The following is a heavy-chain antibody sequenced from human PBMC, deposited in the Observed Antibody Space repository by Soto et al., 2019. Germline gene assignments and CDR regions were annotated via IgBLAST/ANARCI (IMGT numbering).Heavy chain of an antibody. V-gene: IGHV1-46*03. D-gene: IGHD4-17*01. CDR1: GYTFTSYY. CDR3: ARGYLSTVTTYGYFDY. CDR2: INPSGGSP. Sequence: GASVKVSCKASGYTFTSYYIHWVREAPGQGLEWMGIINPSGGSPSYAQRFQGRVTMTRDTSTGTVYMDLSRLRSEDTAVYYCARGYLSTVTTYGYFDYWGQGTLVTVSS. J-gene: IGHJ4*02.